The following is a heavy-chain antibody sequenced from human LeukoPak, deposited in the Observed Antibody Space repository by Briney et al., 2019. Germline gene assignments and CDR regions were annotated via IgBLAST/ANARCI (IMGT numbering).Heavy chain of an antibody. Sequence: SETLSLTCAVYGRSFSGYYWSWIRQPPGKGLEWIGSIYHSGSTYYNPSLNSRVTISRDTSKNHFSLELSSVTAADTAVYFCARGRVSLSSWSGTYYYYFYMDVWGRGTTVTVSS. D-gene: IGHD6-13*01. V-gene: IGHV4-34*01. J-gene: IGHJ6*03. CDR2: IYHSGST. CDR1: GRSFSGYY. CDR3: ARGRVSLSSWSGTYYYYFYMDV.